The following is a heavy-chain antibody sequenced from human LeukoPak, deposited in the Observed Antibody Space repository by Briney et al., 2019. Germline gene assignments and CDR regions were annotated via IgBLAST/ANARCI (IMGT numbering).Heavy chain of an antibody. CDR2: ISSSSSYV. CDR1: GFTFSSYS. Sequence: PGGSLRLSCAASGFTFSSYSMNWVRQAPGKGLEWVPSISSSSSYVYYADSVKGRFTISRDNAKNSLYLQMNSLRAEDTAVYYCARGRRIAAAGLYYFDYWGQGTLVTVSS. J-gene: IGHJ4*02. CDR3: ARGRRIAAAGLYYFDY. D-gene: IGHD6-13*01. V-gene: IGHV3-21*01.